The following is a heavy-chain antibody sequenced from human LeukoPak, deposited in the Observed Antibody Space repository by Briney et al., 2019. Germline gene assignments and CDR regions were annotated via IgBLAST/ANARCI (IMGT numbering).Heavy chain of an antibody. CDR3: ARDRSLLFDY. Sequence: PGGSLRLSCAASGFTFDDYAMHWVRQAPGKGLEWVAVISYDGSNKYYADSVKGRFTISRDNSKNTLYLQMNSLRAEDTAVYYCARDRSLLFDYWGQGTLVTVSS. V-gene: IGHV3-30-3*01. D-gene: IGHD2/OR15-2a*01. CDR2: ISYDGSNK. J-gene: IGHJ4*02. CDR1: GFTFDDYA.